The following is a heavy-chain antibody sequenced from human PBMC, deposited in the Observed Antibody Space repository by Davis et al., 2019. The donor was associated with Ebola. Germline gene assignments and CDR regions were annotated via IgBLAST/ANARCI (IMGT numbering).Heavy chain of an antibody. J-gene: IGHJ4*02. CDR2: IIPIFGTA. V-gene: IGHV1-69*13. CDR3: ARGDQMLAAALLDY. Sequence: SVKVSCKASGGTFSSYAISWVRQAPGQGLEWMGGIIPIFGTANYAQKFQGRVTITADESTSTAYMELSSLRSEDTAVYYCARGDQMLAAALLDYWGQGTLVTVSS. D-gene: IGHD6-13*01. CDR1: GGTFSSYA.